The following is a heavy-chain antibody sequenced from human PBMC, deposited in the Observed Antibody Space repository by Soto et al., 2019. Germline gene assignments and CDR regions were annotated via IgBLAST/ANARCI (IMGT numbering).Heavy chain of an antibody. Sequence: QVQLVESGGGVVQPGRSLRLSCAASGFTFSSYAMHWVRQAPGKGLEWVAVISYDGSNKYYADSVKGGFTISRDNSKNTLYLQMNSLRAEDTAVDYCARDERYYYDYWGQGTLVTVSS. J-gene: IGHJ4*02. D-gene: IGHD1-20*01. CDR1: GFTFSSYA. CDR2: ISYDGSNK. V-gene: IGHV3-30-3*01. CDR3: ARDERYYYDY.